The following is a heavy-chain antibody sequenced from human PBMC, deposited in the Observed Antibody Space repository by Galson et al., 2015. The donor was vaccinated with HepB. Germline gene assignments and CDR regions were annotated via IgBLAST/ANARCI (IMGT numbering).Heavy chain of an antibody. CDR3: ARNNGYRDHYYYYGMDV. Sequence: SLRLSCAASGFTVSSNYMSWVRQAPGKGLEWVSVIYSGGSTYYADSVKGRFTISRHNSKNTLYLQMNSLRAEDTAVYYCARNNGYRDHYYYYGMDVWGQGTTVTVSS. V-gene: IGHV3-53*04. CDR1: GFTVSSNY. J-gene: IGHJ6*02. D-gene: IGHD5-24*01. CDR2: IYSGGST.